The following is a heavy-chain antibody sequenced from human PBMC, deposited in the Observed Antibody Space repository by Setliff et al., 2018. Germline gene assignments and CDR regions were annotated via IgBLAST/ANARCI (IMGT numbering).Heavy chain of an antibody. CDR3: ASSSGGNYEAYFDY. D-gene: IGHD2-15*01. J-gene: IGHJ4*02. CDR1: GFLYSNNA. V-gene: IGHV3-30*04. CDR2: ISYDGTIT. Sequence: PPGGSLRLSCAASGFLYSNNAFHWVRQTPGKGLEWVAVISYDGTITHYVDSVKGRFSISRDNSQNTLYLQMNSLSPEDTALYYCASSSGGNYEAYFDYWGQGTLVTVSS.